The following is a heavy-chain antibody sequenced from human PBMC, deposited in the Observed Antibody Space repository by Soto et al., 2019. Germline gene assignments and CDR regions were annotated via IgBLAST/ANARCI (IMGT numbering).Heavy chain of an antibody. Sequence: QVQLQESGPGLVKPSETLSLTCTVSGDSVSSDNYYWTWIRQPPGKGLEWIGYIYSSGSTNYNPSLKSRVTISLDTSSNQFSLKLTSVTAADTAVYYCARDIRGYSRPFDYWGQGTLVTVSS. V-gene: IGHV4-61*01. D-gene: IGHD5-18*01. CDR3: ARDIRGYSRPFDY. CDR2: IYSSGST. J-gene: IGHJ4*02. CDR1: GDSVSSDNYY.